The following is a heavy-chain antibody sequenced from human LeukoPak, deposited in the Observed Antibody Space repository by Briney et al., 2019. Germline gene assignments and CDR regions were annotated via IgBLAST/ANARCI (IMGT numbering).Heavy chain of an antibody. J-gene: IGHJ6*03. CDR2: INPSGGST. D-gene: IGHD2-21*02. V-gene: IGHV1-46*01. CDR1: GYTFTSYY. CDR3: ARECGGDCYSRSYYYYYYMDV. Sequence: ASVKVSCKASGYTFTSYYMHWVRQAPGQGLEWMGIINPSGGSTSYAQKFQGRFTITSDTSTSTVYMELSSLRSEDTAVYYCARECGGDCYSRSYYYYYYMDVWGKGTTVSISS.